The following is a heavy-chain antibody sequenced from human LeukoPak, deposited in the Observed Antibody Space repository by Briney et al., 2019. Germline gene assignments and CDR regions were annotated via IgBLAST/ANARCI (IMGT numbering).Heavy chain of an antibody. V-gene: IGHV3-53*01. CDR3: ARRAGAYSHPYDY. D-gene: IGHD4/OR15-4a*01. CDR1: GFTISSNS. J-gene: IGHJ4*02. CDR2: IYSSVT. Sequence: GGSLRLSCTVSGFTISSNSMSWVRQAPGKGLEWVSFIYSSVTHYSDSVKGRFTISRDNSKNTLFLQMNSLRAEDTAVYYCARRAGAYSHPYDYWGQGTLVTVSS.